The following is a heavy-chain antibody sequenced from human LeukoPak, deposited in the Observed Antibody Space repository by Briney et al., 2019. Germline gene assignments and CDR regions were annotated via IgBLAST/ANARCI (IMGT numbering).Heavy chain of an antibody. Sequence: GGSLRLSCAASGFTFSSHSMNWVRQAPGKGLEWVSSISSSSSYIYYADSVKGRFTISRDNAKNSLFLQMNSLRAEDTAVNYCARGQENYGYTFDYWGQGTLVTVSS. J-gene: IGHJ4*02. CDR3: ARGQENYGYTFDY. CDR1: GFTFSSHS. D-gene: IGHD1-7*01. CDR2: ISSSSSYI. V-gene: IGHV3-21*01.